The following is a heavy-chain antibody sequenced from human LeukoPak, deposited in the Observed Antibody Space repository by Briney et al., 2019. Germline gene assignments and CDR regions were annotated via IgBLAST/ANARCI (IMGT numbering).Heavy chain of an antibody. J-gene: IGHJ6*03. D-gene: IGHD3-3*01. CDR3: ARWSRHGRITIFGVVIPTSSSDYYMDV. CDR2: INPNSGGT. V-gene: IGHV1-2*02. CDR1: GYTFTSYY. Sequence: GASVKVSCKASGYTFTSYYMHWVRQAPGQGLEWMGWINPNSGGTNYAQKFQGRVTMTRDTSISTAYMELSRLRSDDTAVYYCARWSRHGRITIFGVVIPTSSSDYYMDVWGKGTTVTVSS.